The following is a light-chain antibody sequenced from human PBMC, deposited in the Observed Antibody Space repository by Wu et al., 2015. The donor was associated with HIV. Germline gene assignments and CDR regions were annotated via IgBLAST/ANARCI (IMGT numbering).Light chain of an antibody. CDR2: GAS. Sequence: EIVMTQSPATLSMSPGERATLSCRASQSISTNNLAWYQQKPGQAPRLLISGASTRATGIPARFSGSGSGTEFTLTISSMQSEDFAVYYCQQYNNWPPLTFGGGTKVEIK. CDR3: QQYNNWPPLT. V-gene: IGKV3-15*01. CDR1: QSISTN. J-gene: IGKJ4*01.